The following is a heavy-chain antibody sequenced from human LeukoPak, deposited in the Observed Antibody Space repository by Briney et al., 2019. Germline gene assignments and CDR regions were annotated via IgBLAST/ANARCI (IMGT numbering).Heavy chain of an antibody. CDR1: GGTFSSYA. V-gene: IGHV1-69*05. Sequence: AASVKVSCKASGGTFSSYAISWVRQAPGQGLEWMGGIIPIFGTANYAQKFQGRVTITTDESTSTAYMELSSLRSEDTAVYYCAIMVVTAIPAYYYYYYMDVWGKGTTVTISS. D-gene: IGHD2-21*02. CDR3: AIMVVTAIPAYYYYYYMDV. CDR2: IIPIFGTA. J-gene: IGHJ6*03.